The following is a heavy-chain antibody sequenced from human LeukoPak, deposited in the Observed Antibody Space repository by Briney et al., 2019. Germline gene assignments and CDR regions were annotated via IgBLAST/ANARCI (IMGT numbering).Heavy chain of an antibody. D-gene: IGHD2-15*01. Sequence: EASVKVSCKVSGYTLTELSMHWVRQAPGKGLEWMGGFDPEDGETIYAQKFQGRVTMTRDTSISTAYMELSRLRSDDTAVYYCARGYCSGGSCYSFDCWGQGTLVTVSS. J-gene: IGHJ4*02. CDR2: FDPEDGET. CDR3: ARGYCSGGSCYSFDC. CDR1: GYTLTELS. V-gene: IGHV1-24*01.